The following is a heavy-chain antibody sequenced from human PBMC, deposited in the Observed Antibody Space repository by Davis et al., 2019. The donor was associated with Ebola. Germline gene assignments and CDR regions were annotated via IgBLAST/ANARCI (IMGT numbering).Heavy chain of an antibody. J-gene: IGHJ5*02. Sequence: ASVKVSCKASGGTFSSYAISWVRQAPGQGLEWMGWISAYNGNTNYAQKLQGRVTMTTDTSTSTAYMELRSLRSDDTAVYYCARGITMIVERGGWFDPWGQGTLVTVSS. CDR3: ARGITMIVERGGWFDP. D-gene: IGHD3-22*01. CDR1: GGTFSSYA. V-gene: IGHV1-18*01. CDR2: ISAYNGNT.